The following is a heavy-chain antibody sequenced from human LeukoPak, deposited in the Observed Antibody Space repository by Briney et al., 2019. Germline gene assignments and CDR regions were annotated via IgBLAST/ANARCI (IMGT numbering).Heavy chain of an antibody. V-gene: IGHV3-53*01. D-gene: IGHD6-13*01. CDR3: PRDLGSSWYSDY. J-gene: IGHJ4*02. CDR1: GFTVSSNY. CDR2: IYSGGST. Sequence: GGSLRLSCAASGFTVSSNYMSWVRQAPGKGLEWVSVIYSGGSTYYADSVQGRFTISRDNSKNTLYLQMNSLRAEDTAVYYCPRDLGSSWYSDYWGQGTLVTVSS.